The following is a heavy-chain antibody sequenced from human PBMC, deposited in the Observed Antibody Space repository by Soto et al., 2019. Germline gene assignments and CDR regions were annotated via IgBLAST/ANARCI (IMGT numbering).Heavy chain of an antibody. V-gene: IGHV3-74*01. CDR1: GFTISNYW. Sequence: EVQLVESGGGLVQPGGSLSLSCAASGFTISNYWMHWVRQSPGKGLVWVAGIDSYGGYSRYADSVRGRVTISRDNGKNSLYPQMNSLRHEDTAVYYCARDRPHNWFDPWGQGALVTVST. CDR3: ARDRPHNWFDP. CDR2: IDSYGGYS. J-gene: IGHJ5*02.